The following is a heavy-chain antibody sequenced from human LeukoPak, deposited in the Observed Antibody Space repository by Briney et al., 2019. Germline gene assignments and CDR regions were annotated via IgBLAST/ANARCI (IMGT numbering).Heavy chain of an antibody. CDR1: GFTFSSYG. CDR2: IRYDGSNK. Sequence: GGSLRLSCAASGFTFSSYGMHWVRQAPGKGLEWVAFIRYDGSNKYYADSVKGRFTISRDNSKNTLYLQMNSLRAEDTAVYYCAKDNGYSYGYGGDYYMDVWGKGTTVTISS. D-gene: IGHD5-18*01. CDR3: AKDNGYSYGYGGDYYMDV. J-gene: IGHJ6*03. V-gene: IGHV3-30*02.